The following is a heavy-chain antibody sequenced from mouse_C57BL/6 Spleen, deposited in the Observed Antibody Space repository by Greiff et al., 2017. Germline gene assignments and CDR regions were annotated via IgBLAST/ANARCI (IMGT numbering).Heavy chain of an antibody. CDR2: ISYSGST. CDR3: ARSRGSSYGGAMDY. V-gene: IGHV3-8*01. J-gene: IGHJ4*01. CDR1: GYSITSDY. D-gene: IGHD1-1*01. Sequence: VHVKQSGPGLAKPSQTLSLTCSVTGYSITSDYWNWIRKFPGNKLEYMGYISYSGSTYYNPSLKSRISITRDTSKNQYYLQLNSVTTEDTATYYCARSRGSSYGGAMDYWGQGTSVTVSS.